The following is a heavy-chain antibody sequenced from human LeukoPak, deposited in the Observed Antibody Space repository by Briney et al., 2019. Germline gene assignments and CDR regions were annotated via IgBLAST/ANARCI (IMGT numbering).Heavy chain of an antibody. D-gene: IGHD6-19*01. CDR3: AKPVAGVTNWFDP. V-gene: IGHV3-23*01. J-gene: IGHJ5*02. CDR1: GFTFSSYA. CDR2: ITSSGQST. Sequence: GGSLRLSCAASGFTFSSYAMSWVRQAPGKGLEWVSAITSSGQSTFYADSVKGRFTISRDNSKNTLYLQMNSLRAEDTAVYFCAKPVAGVTNWFDPWGQGTLVTASS.